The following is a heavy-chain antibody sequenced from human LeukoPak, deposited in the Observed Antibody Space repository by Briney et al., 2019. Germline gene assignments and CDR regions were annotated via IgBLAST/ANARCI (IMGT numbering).Heavy chain of an antibody. CDR2: IYENGGTT. V-gene: IGHV3-23*01. J-gene: IGHJ5*02. CDR1: GFTFRSHA. CDR3: AKDHCSGGSCYLQNWFDP. D-gene: IGHD2-15*01. Sequence: GGSLSLSCVGSGFTFRSHAMSWVRQAPVKGLEFVSGIYENGGTTYYADSVKGRFTISRDNSENTLYLQMNSLRAEDTAVYYCAKDHCSGGSCYLQNWFDPWSQGTLVTVSS.